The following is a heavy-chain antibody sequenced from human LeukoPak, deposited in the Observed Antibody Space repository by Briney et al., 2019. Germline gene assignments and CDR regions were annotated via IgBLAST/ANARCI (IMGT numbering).Heavy chain of an antibody. CDR1: GFTFSSYA. J-gene: IGHJ4*02. Sequence: GGSLRLSCAASGFTFSSYAMSWVRQAPGKGLEWVSAISGSGGSTYYADSVKGRFTISRDNSKNTLYLQMNSLGADDTAVYFCAKDISQGYTFGSIEEDYWGQGTLVTVSS. V-gene: IGHV3-23*01. D-gene: IGHD5-18*01. CDR3: AKDISQGYTFGSIEEDY. CDR2: ISGSGGST.